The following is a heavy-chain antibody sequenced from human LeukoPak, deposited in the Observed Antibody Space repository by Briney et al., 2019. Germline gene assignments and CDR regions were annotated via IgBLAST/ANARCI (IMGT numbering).Heavy chain of an antibody. V-gene: IGHV3-13*01. CDR1: GFTFSSYD. CDR2: IGTAGDT. J-gene: IGHJ5*02. Sequence: PGGYLRLSCAASGFTFSSYDMHWVRQATGKGLEWVSAIGTAGDTYYPGSVKGRFTISRENAKNSLYLQMNSLRAGDTAVYYCARETTHNWFDPWGQGTLVTVSS. CDR3: ARETTHNWFDP. D-gene: IGHD4-11*01.